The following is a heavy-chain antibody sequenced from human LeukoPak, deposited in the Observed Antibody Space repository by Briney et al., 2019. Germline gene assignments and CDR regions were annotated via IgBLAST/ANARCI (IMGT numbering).Heavy chain of an antibody. Sequence: SETLSLTCTVSGGSISSYYWSWIRQPPGKGLEWIGSIYHSGSTYYNPSLKSRVTISVDRSKNQFSLKLSSVTAADTAVYYCARTPTAMVTPFFDYWGQGTLVTVSS. J-gene: IGHJ4*02. CDR2: IYHSGST. CDR3: ARTPTAMVTPFFDY. D-gene: IGHD5-18*01. CDR1: GGSISSYY. V-gene: IGHV4-59*12.